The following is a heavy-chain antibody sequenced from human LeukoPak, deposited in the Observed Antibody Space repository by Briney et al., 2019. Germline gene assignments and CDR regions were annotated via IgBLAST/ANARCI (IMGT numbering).Heavy chain of an antibody. CDR2: IYTSGST. D-gene: IGHD2-2*03. V-gene: IGHV4-38-2*02. CDR3: ARDRDPMDIVVVPAAPFDY. CDR1: GYSISNGYY. Sequence: PSETLSLTCAVSGYSISNGYYWGWIRQPPGKGLEWIGRIYTSGSTNYNPSLKSRVTMSVDTSKNQFSLKLSSVTAADTAVYYCARDRDPMDIVVVPAAPFDYWGQGTLVTVSS. J-gene: IGHJ4*02.